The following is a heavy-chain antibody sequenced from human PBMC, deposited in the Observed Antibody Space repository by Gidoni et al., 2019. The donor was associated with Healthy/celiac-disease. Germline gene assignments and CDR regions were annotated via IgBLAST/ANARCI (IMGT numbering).Heavy chain of an antibody. CDR3: ARSPAPLFISRYWYFDL. D-gene: IGHD3-10*01. CDR2: ISSSSSYI. J-gene: IGHJ2*01. CDR1: GFPFSSYS. Sequence: EVQLVESGGGLVKPGGSLRLSCAASGFPFSSYSMNWVRQAPGKGLEWVSSISSSSSYIYYADSVKGRFTISRDNAKNSLYLQMNSLRAEDTAVYYCARSPAPLFISRYWYFDLWGRGTLVTVSS. V-gene: IGHV3-21*01.